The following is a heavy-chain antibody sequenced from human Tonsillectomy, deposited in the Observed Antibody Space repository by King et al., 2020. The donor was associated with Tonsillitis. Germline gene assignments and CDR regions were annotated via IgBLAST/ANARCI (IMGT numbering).Heavy chain of an antibody. J-gene: IGHJ3*02. Sequence: QLVQSGAEVKKPGASVKVSCKASGYTFTGYYMHWVRQAPGLGLEWMGWINPNSGGTNYAQKFQGRVTMTRDTSISTAYMELSRLRSDDTAVYYCARERVAVAGGAFDIWGQGTMVTVSS. CDR3: ARERVAVAGGAFDI. CDR1: GYTFTGYY. CDR2: INPNSGGT. D-gene: IGHD6-19*01. V-gene: IGHV1-2*02.